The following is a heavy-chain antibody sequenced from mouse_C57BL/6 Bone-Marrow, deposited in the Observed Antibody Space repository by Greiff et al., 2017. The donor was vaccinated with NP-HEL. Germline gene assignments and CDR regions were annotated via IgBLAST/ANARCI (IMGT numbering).Heavy chain of an antibody. Sequence: EVKLLESGGGLVKPGGSLKLSCAASGFTFSSYAMSWVRQTPETRLEWVATISDGGSYTYYPDNVKGRFTISRDNAKNNLYLQMSQLKSEDTAMYYCARDDDEYDAMDYWGQGTSVTVSS. V-gene: IGHV5-4*01. CDR1: GFTFSSYA. J-gene: IGHJ4*01. CDR3: ARDDDEYDAMDY. CDR2: ISDGGSYT.